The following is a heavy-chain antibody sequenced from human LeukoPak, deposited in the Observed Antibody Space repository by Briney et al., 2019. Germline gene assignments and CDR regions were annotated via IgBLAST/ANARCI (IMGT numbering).Heavy chain of an antibody. D-gene: IGHD3-9*01. Sequence: PGGSLRLSCAASGFTFSHSWMSWVRQAPAKGLEWVGRIKSKTDGGTTDYPAPVKGRFTISRDDSKNTLYLQMNSLKMEDSAVYYCATDYLYDILTGSKYWGQGTLVTVSS. CDR3: ATDYLYDILTGSKY. CDR1: GFTFSHSW. J-gene: IGHJ4*02. V-gene: IGHV3-15*01. CDR2: IKSKTDGGTT.